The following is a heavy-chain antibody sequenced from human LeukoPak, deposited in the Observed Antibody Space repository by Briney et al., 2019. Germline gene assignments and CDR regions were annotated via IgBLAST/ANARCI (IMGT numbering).Heavy chain of an antibody. CDR3: AKSGGNSPFDS. D-gene: IGHD4-23*01. Sequence: PSETLSLTCAVYGGSFSGYYWSWIRQPPGKGLEWIGEINHSGSSNYNPSLKSRVTLSADTSKNQFSLKLSSVTAADTAMYYCAKSGGNSPFDSWGQGTLVTVSS. CDR2: INHSGSS. J-gene: IGHJ4*02. CDR1: GGSFSGYY. V-gene: IGHV4-34*01.